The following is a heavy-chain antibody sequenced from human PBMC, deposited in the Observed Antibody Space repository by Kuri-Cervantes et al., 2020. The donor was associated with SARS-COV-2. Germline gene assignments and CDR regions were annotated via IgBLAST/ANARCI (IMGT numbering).Heavy chain of an antibody. Sequence: SETLSLTCAVSGGSFSGYYWSWIRRPPGKGLEWIGEINHSGSTNYNPSLKSRVTISVDTSKNQFSPKLSSVTAADTAVYYCARTNRGRYYYYYGMDVWGQGTTVTVSS. V-gene: IGHV4-34*01. CDR2: INHSGST. CDR1: GGSFSGYY. D-gene: IGHD3-10*01. CDR3: ARTNRGRYYYYYGMDV. J-gene: IGHJ6*02.